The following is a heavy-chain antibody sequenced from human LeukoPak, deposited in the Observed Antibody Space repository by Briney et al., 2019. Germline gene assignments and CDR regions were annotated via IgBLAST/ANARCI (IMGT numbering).Heavy chain of an antibody. D-gene: IGHD5-12*01. CDR3: ARGHHDYAY. Sequence: SETLSLTCTVSGASIIGQYWGWIRQPRGKGLEWIGYVFHNGGGADYNPSLKNRVTISVDTSKNQFSLSLNSVIPSDTAVYYCARGHHDYAYWGQGALVTVSS. J-gene: IGHJ4*02. CDR1: GASIIGQY. V-gene: IGHV4-59*11. CDR2: VFHNGGGA.